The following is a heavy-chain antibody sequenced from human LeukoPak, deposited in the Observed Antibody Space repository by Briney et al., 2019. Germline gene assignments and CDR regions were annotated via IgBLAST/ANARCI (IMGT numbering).Heavy chain of an antibody. V-gene: IGHV3-33*01. CDR2: IWYDGSNK. Sequence: GGSLRLSCAASGFTFSSYGMHWVRQAPGKGLEWVAVIWYDGSNKYYADSVKGRFTISRDNSKNTLYLQMNSLRAEDTAVYYCARGGTTYYYDSSGYYCLDYWGQGTLVTVSS. J-gene: IGHJ4*02. CDR3: ARGGTTYYYDSSGYYCLDY. CDR1: GFTFSSYG. D-gene: IGHD3-22*01.